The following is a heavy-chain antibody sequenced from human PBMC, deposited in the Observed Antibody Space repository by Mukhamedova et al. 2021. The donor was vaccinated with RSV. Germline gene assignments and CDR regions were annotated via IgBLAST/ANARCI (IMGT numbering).Heavy chain of an antibody. CDR2: GSGGST. J-gene: IGHJ4*01. Sequence: GSGGSTYYADSVKGRFTISRDNSKNTLYLQMNSLRAEDTAVYYCATPPYYFDYWGHGTLVTVSS. CDR3: ATPPYYFDY. V-gene: IGHV3-23*01.